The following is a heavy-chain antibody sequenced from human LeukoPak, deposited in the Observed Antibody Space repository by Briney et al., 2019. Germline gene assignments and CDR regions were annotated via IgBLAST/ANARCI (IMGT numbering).Heavy chain of an antibody. CDR3: AKDRVGATSGSFDI. Sequence: GGSLRLSCAASGFTVDDYAMHWVRQAPGKGLEWVSGISWNSGSIGYADSVKGRFTISRDNAKNSLYLQMNSLRAEDTALYYCAKDRVGATSGSFDIWGQGTMVTVSS. CDR2: ISWNSGSI. J-gene: IGHJ3*02. D-gene: IGHD1-26*01. V-gene: IGHV3-9*01. CDR1: GFTVDDYA.